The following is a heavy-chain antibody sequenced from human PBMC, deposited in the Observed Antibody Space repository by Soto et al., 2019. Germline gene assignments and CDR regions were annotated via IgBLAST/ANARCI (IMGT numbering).Heavy chain of an antibody. Sequence: PPGGSLRLSCAASGFTFSSYGMHWVRQAPGKGLEWVAVISYDGSNKYYADSVKGRFTISRDNSKNTLYLQMNSLRAEDTAVYYCAKSRYFDWLFHDYWGQGTLVTVSS. J-gene: IGHJ4*02. CDR2: ISYDGSNK. CDR1: GFTFSSYG. D-gene: IGHD3-9*01. CDR3: AKSRYFDWLFHDY. V-gene: IGHV3-30*18.